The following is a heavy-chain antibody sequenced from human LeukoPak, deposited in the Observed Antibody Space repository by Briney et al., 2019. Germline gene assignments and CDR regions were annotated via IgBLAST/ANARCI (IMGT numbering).Heavy chain of an antibody. CDR2: TSYDGTTK. D-gene: IGHD3-10*01. V-gene: IGHV3-30*18. J-gene: IGHJ4*02. CDR1: GFTFSSHG. Sequence: GGSLRLSCAASGFTFSSHGMHWVRQAPGKALEWVAVTSYDGTTKYYADYAKGRFNISRDNSKNTMYLQMNSLRVDDTAVYYCAKDATLFGDQYFDYWGQGTLVIVSS. CDR3: AKDATLFGDQYFDY.